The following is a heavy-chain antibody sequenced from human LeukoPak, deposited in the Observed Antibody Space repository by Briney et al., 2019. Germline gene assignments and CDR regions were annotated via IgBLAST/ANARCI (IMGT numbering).Heavy chain of an antibody. CDR3: ARGHDYDSSVAY. D-gene: IGHD3-22*01. Sequence: GGSLRLSCAASGFTVSSNYMSWARQAPGKGLEWVSVIYSGGSTYYADSVKGRFTISRDNSKNTVDLQMNSLRAGDTAVYYCARGHDYDSSVAYWGQGTLVTVSS. CDR2: IYSGGST. J-gene: IGHJ4*02. V-gene: IGHV3-66*01. CDR1: GFTVSSNY.